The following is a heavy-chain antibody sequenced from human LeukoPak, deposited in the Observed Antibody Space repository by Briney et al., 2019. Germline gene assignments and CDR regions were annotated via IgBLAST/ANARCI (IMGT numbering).Heavy chain of an antibody. D-gene: IGHD6-19*01. Sequence: GGSLRLSCAASGFTFSSYSMNWVRQAPGKGLEWVSSISSSSSYIYYADSVKGRFTISRENAKNSLYLQMNSLRGEDTAVYYCAREGIAVAFFDYWGQGTLVTVSS. CDR2: ISSSSSYI. J-gene: IGHJ4*02. V-gene: IGHV3-21*01. CDR3: AREGIAVAFFDY. CDR1: GFTFSSYS.